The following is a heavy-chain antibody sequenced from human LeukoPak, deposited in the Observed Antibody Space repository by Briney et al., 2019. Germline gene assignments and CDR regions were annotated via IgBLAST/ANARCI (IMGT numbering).Heavy chain of an antibody. CDR3: ARDRTYYYDSRAFDN. J-gene: IGHJ3*02. CDR1: GFTFSNYA. Sequence: PGRSLRLSCAASGFTFSNYAMHWVRQAPGKGLEWVAVISYDGSNKYYADSVKGRFTISRDNSKNTLYLKMNSLRAEDTAVYYCARDRTYYYDSRAFDNWGQGTMVTVSS. CDR2: ISYDGSNK. D-gene: IGHD3-22*01. V-gene: IGHV3-30*04.